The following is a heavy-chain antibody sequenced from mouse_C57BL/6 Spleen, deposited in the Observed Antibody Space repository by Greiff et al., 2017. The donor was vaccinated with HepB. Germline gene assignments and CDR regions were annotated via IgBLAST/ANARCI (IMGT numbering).Heavy chain of an antibody. CDR3: ARGPGSSYLYAMDY. V-gene: IGHV1-69*01. CDR1: GYTFTSYW. CDR2: IDPSDSYT. Sequence: VQLQQPGAELVMPGASVKLSCKASGYTFTSYWMHWVKQRPGQGLEWIGEIDPSDSYTNYNQKFKGKSTLTVDKSSSTAYMQLSSLTSEDSAVYYCARGPGSSYLYAMDYWGQGTSVTVSS. D-gene: IGHD1-1*01. J-gene: IGHJ4*01.